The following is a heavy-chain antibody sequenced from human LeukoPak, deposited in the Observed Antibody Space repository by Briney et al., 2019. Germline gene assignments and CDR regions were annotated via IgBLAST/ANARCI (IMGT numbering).Heavy chain of an antibody. CDR1: GFTFDDYA. CDR3: AKAHYGGHGGYFDL. D-gene: IGHD4-23*01. J-gene: IGHJ2*01. CDR2: ISWNSGSI. V-gene: IGHV3-9*03. Sequence: GRSLRLSCAASGFTFDDYAMHWGWQAPGKGLEWVSSISWNSGSIGYADSVKGRFTISRDNAKNSLYLQMKSLRAEDMALYYYAKAHYGGHGGYFDLWGRGTLVTVSS.